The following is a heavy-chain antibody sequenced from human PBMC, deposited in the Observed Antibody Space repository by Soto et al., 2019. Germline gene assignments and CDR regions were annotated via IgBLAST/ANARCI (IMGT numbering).Heavy chain of an antibody. V-gene: IGHV3-64*01. CDR2: ISYKGGST. Sequence: PGGSLRLSCAASGFTLSDFSMHWVRQAAGKGLEFVSAISYKGGSTYYANSVKGRFTISRDNSKNTLYLQMNSLIAEDTAVYYCARARGGGSGYYPDALDIWGQGTMVTVSS. CDR3: ARARGGGSGYYPDALDI. D-gene: IGHD3-22*01. J-gene: IGHJ3*02. CDR1: GFTLSDFS.